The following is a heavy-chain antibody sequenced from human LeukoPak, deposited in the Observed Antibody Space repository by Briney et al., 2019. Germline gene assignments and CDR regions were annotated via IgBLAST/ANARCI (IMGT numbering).Heavy chain of an antibody. J-gene: IGHJ4*02. CDR1: GFTFSSYA. CDR2: ISGSGGTT. CDR3: AKAFTTITARFDD. V-gene: IGHV3-23*01. Sequence: GGSLRLSCAASGFTFSSYAMNWVRQAPGKGLEWASLISGSGGTTYYADSVKGRFTISRDTSKNTLYLQMNSLRAEDTAVYYCAKAFTTITARFDDWGQGTPVTVSS. D-gene: IGHD6-6*01.